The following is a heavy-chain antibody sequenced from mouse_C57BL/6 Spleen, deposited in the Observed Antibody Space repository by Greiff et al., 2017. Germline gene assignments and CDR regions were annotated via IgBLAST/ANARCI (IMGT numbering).Heavy chain of an antibody. CDR2: IDPSDSYT. CDR1: GYTFTSYW. J-gene: IGHJ3*01. Sequence: QVQLQQPGAELVMPGASVKLSCKASGYTFTSYWMHWVKQRPGQGLEWIGEIDPSDSYTNYNQKFKGKSTLTVCKSSRPAYMQLSRLTSEDSAVYYCARGGYGSSYSAWFAYWGQGTLVTVSA. V-gene: IGHV1-69*01. D-gene: IGHD1-1*01. CDR3: ARGGYGSSYSAWFAY.